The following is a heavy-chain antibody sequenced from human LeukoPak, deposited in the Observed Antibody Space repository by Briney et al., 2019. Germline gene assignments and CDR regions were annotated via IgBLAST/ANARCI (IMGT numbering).Heavy chain of an antibody. CDR3: ASKRGHYYGSGSYCYYFDY. Sequence: SETLSLTCAVYGGSFSGYYWSWIRQPAGKGLEWIGEINHSGSTNYNPSLKSRVTISVDTSKNQFSLKLSSVTAADTAVYYCASKRGHYYGSGSYCYYFDYWGQGTLLTVSS. CDR2: INHSGST. D-gene: IGHD3-10*01. V-gene: IGHV4-34*01. J-gene: IGHJ4*02. CDR1: GGSFSGYY.